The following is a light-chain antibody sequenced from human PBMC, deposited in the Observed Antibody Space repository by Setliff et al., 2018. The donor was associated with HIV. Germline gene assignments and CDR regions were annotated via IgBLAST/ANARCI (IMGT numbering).Light chain of an antibody. CDR3: CSYAGSSTYV. CDR2: EGY. J-gene: IGLJ1*01. CDR1: SSDVGIYNL. Sequence: VLTQPASVSGSPGQSITISCTGTSSDVGIYNLVSWYQQYPGKVPKLMIYEGYKRPSGVSNRFSGSESGNTASLTISGLQAEDEAEYYCCSYAGSSTYVFGSGTKGTVL. V-gene: IGLV2-23*01.